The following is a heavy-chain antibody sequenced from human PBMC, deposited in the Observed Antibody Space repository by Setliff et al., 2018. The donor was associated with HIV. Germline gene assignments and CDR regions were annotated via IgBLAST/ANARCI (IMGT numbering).Heavy chain of an antibody. V-gene: IGHV5-51*01. J-gene: IGHJ6*03. D-gene: IGHD4-17*01. CDR1: GYNFNTDW. Sequence: PGASLTLSCKGPGYNFNTDWIAWVRQKPGKGLEWMGSIFPGDSDTKYSPSFEGQVTISADKSISTAYLKWSRLRASDTGIYYCAGLRGDYVGQYYYYMDVWGEGTTVTVSS. CDR3: AGLRGDYVGQYYYYMDV. CDR2: IFPGDSDT.